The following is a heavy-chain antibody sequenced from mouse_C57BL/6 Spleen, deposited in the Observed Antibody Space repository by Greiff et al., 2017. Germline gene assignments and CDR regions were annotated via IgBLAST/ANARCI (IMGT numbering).Heavy chain of an antibody. D-gene: IGHD1-2*01. V-gene: IGHV14-1*01. CDR1: GFNIKDYY. CDR3: TPHYYGYYYAMDY. Sequence: VQLQQSGAELVRPGASVKLSCTASGFNIKDYYMHWVKQRPEQGLEWIGRIDPEDGDTEYAPKFQGKATMTADTSANTAYLQRSSLTSEDTAVYYCTPHYYGYYYAMDYWGQGTSVTVSS. CDR2: IDPEDGDT. J-gene: IGHJ4*01.